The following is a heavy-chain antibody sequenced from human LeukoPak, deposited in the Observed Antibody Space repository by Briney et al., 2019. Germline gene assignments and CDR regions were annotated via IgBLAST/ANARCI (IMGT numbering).Heavy chain of an antibody. CDR2: IIPIFGTA. V-gene: IGHV1-69*05. D-gene: IGHD2-15*01. J-gene: IGHJ4*02. CDR3: ARGSVVSPPPAHYFDY. CDR1: GGTFSSYA. Sequence: SVKVSCKASGGTFSSYAISWVRQAPGQGLEWMGGIIPIFGTANYAQKFQGRVTITTDESTSTAYMELSSLRSEDTAVYYCARGSVVSPPPAHYFDYWGQGTLVTVSS.